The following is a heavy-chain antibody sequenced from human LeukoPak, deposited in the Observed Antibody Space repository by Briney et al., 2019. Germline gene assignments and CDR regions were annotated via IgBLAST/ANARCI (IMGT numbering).Heavy chain of an antibody. J-gene: IGHJ4*02. CDR3: AREGGYGSGSSPDYFDY. Sequence: ASVKVSCKASGYTFTSYGISWVRQAPGQGLEWMGWISAYNGNTNYAQKLQGRVTMTTDTSTSTAYMELRSLRSDDTAVYYCAREGGYGSGSSPDYFDYWGQGTLVTVSS. D-gene: IGHD3-10*01. V-gene: IGHV1-18*01. CDR2: ISAYNGNT. CDR1: GYTFTSYG.